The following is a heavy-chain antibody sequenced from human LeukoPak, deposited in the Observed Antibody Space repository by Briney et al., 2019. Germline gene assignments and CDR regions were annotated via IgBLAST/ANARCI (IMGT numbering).Heavy chain of an antibody. CDR2: IFYSGDT. D-gene: IGHD3-22*01. CDR3: ARDRDDSSGYSDF. V-gene: IGHV4-39*07. CDR1: GGSISSSSYY. J-gene: IGHJ4*02. Sequence: ETLSLTCTVSGGSISSSSYYWGWIRQPPGKGLEWIGGIFYSGDTYYNPSLKSRVTISLDTSKKQFSLRLSSVTAADTAVYYCARDRDDSSGYSDFWGQGTLVTVSS.